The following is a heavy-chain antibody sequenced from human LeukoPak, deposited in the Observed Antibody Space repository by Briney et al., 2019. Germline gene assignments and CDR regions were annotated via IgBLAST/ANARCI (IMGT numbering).Heavy chain of an antibody. CDR1: GGSISSYY. CDR3: ARHPAYCSSTSCYPSNWLDP. V-gene: IGHV4-59*08. D-gene: IGHD2-2*01. CDR2: IYYSGST. J-gene: IGHJ5*02. Sequence: SETLSLTCTVSGGSISSYYWSWIRQPPGKGLEWIGYIYYSGSTNYNPSLKSRVTISVDTSKNQFSLKLSSVTAADTAVYYCARHPAYCSSTSCYPSNWLDPWGQGTLVTVSS.